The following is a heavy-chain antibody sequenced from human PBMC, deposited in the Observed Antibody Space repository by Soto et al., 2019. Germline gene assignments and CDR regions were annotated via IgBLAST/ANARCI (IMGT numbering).Heavy chain of an antibody. Sequence: PWVSLRIPCVPYRLNLGSRAMSWLRQSPGGGLEWVSTITDTGGDAKYAGSVRGRFAIARDNSKNTLYLQISARRAEDSPIYFCVRGSKDSYPGSRIFDFWGRGTLVTGSS. CDR1: RLNLGSRA. CDR3: VRGSKDSYPGSRIFDF. CDR2: ITDTGGDA. V-gene: IGHV3-23*01. J-gene: IGHJ4*02. D-gene: IGHD3-10*01.